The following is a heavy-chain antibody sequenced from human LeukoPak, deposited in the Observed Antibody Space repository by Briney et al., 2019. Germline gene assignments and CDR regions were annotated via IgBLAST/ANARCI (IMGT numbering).Heavy chain of an antibody. J-gene: IGHJ4*02. CDR3: ARAGTTGGYFDY. V-gene: IGHV3-7*01. CDR2: INQDGSEK. D-gene: IGHD1-7*01. Sequence: PGGSLRLSCAVSGFTFSSYWMSWVRQAPGKGLEWLANINQDGSEKYYVDSVKGRFTISRDNAKNSLYLQMNSLRAEDTAVYYCARAGTTGGYFDYWGQGTLDTVSS. CDR1: GFTFSSYW.